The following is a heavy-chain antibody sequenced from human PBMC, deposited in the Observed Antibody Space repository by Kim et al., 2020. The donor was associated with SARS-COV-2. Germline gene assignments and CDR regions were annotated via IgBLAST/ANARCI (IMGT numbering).Heavy chain of an antibody. Sequence: ASVKVSCKASGYTFTSYYMHWVRQAPGQGLEWMGIINPSGGSTSYAQKFQGRVTMTRDTSTSTVYMELSSLRSEDTAVYYCARGNTKQDSSSWYGGAGWFDPWGQGTLVTVSS. V-gene: IGHV1-46*01. CDR1: GYTFTSYY. D-gene: IGHD6-13*01. CDR3: ARGNTKQDSSSWYGGAGWFDP. J-gene: IGHJ5*02. CDR2: INPSGGST.